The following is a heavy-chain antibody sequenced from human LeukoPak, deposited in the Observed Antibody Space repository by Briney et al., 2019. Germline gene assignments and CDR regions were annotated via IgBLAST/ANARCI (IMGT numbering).Heavy chain of an antibody. CDR2: IYTSGST. CDR3: ARSSLIAVAGTVYMDV. Sequence: SQTLSLTCTVSGGSISSGSYYWSWIQQPAGKGLEWIGRIYTSGSTNYNPSPKSRVTISVDTSKNQFSLRLSSVTASDTAVYYCARSSLIAVAGTVYMDVWGKGTTVTVSS. D-gene: IGHD6-19*01. CDR1: GGSISSGSYY. V-gene: IGHV4-61*02. J-gene: IGHJ6*03.